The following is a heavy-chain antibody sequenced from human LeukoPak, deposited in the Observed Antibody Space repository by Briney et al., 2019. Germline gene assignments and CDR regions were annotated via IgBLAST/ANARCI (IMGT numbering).Heavy chain of an antibody. J-gene: IGHJ4*02. CDR1: GYTFTSYG. CDR2: ISAYNGYT. CDR3: ARGSYFDY. Sequence: ASVKVSCKASGYTFTSYGISWVRQAPGQGLEWMGWISAYNGYTTYAQKLQGRVTMTTDTSTSTAYVELRTLTSDDTAVYYCARGSYFDYWGQGTLVTVSS. V-gene: IGHV1-18*01.